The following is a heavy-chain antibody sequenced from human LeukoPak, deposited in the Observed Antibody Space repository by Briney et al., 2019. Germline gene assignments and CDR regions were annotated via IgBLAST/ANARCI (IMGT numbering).Heavy chain of an antibody. D-gene: IGHD2/OR15-2a*01. CDR2: ISSSSSYI. CDR3: ARSMNLYDPGAFDI. V-gene: IGHV3-21*01. J-gene: IGHJ3*02. CDR1: GFTFSSYS. Sequence: GGSLRLSCAASGFTFSSYSMNWVRQAPGKGLEWVSSISSSSSYIYYADSVKGRFTISRDNAKNSLYLQMNSLRAEDTAVYYCARSMNLYDPGAFDIWGQGTMVTVSS.